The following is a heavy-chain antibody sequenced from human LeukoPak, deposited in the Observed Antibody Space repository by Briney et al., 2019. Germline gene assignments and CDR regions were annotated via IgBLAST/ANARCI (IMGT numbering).Heavy chain of an antibody. CDR3: AKGQMWLVS. D-gene: IGHD2-21*01. CDR1: GGSISGSY. Sequence: PSETLSLTCTVSGGSISGSYWSWIRQPPGKGLEWIGYIHYSGSTNYNPSLKSRVTISVDTSKNQFSLKLSSVTAADTAVYYCAKGQMWLVSWGQGTLVTVSS. CDR2: IHYSGST. J-gene: IGHJ4*02. V-gene: IGHV4-59*01.